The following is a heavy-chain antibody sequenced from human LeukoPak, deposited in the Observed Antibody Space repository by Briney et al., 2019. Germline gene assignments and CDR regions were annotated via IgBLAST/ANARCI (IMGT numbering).Heavy chain of an antibody. CDR2: MNPNSGNT. J-gene: IGHJ4*02. D-gene: IGHD3-9*01. Sequence: GASVKVSCKASGYTFTSYDINWVRQATGQGLEWMGWMNPNSGNTGYAQKFQGRVTMTGNTSISTAYMELSSLRSEDTAVYYCARGRRDILTGYYYFDYWGQGTLVTASS. CDR1: GYTFTSYD. CDR3: ARGRRDILTGYYYFDY. V-gene: IGHV1-8*01.